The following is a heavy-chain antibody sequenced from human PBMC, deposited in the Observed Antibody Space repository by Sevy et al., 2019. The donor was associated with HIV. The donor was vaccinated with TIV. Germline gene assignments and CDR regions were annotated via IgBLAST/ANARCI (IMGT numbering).Heavy chain of an antibody. CDR1: GGSINNPDYN. V-gene: IGHV4-30-4*01. D-gene: IGHD3-9*01. CDR2: SYYSGNT. Sequence: SETLSLTCTVSGGSINNPDYNWSWIRQSPGKGLEWLGYSYYSGNTYYSPSLRSPISISIDTSKNQFSLALMSVTAADTAVYFCARVTGPFSWLDPWGQGTRVTVSS. J-gene: IGHJ5*02. CDR3: ARVTGPFSWLDP.